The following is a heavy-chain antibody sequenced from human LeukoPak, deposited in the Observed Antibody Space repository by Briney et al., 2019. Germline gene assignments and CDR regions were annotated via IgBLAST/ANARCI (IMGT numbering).Heavy chain of an antibody. CDR2: IIPILGIA. V-gene: IGHV1-69*04. CDR1: GGTFSSYA. CDR3: ARDLPNLNSGSYLGQIDY. D-gene: IGHD1-26*01. Sequence: SVKVSCKASGGTFSSYAISWVRQAPRQGREWMGRIIPILGIANYAQKFQGRVTITADKSTSTAYMELSSLRSEDTAVYYCARDLPNLNSGSYLGQIDYWGQGTLVTVSS. J-gene: IGHJ4*02.